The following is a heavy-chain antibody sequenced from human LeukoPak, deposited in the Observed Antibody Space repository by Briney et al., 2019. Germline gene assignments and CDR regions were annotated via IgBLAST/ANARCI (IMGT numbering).Heavy chain of an antibody. V-gene: IGHV4-59*01. J-gene: IGHJ5*02. CDR2: MYYSGST. D-gene: IGHD3-10*01. CDR3: ARGSITMVRGNWFDP. Sequence: SETLSLTCTVSGGSISSYYWSWIRQPPGKGLEWIGYMYYSGSTNYNPSTNYNPSLKSRVTISVDTSKNQFSLKLSSVTAADTAVYYCARGSITMVRGNWFDPWGQGTLVTVSS. CDR1: GGSISSYY.